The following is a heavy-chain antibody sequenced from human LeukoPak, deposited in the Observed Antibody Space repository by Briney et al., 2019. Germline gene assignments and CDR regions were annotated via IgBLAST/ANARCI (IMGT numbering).Heavy chain of an antibody. CDR2: ISSNGGST. Sequence: GGSLRLSCAASGFTFSSYAMHWVRQAPGKGLEYVSAISSNGGSTYYANSVKGRFTISRGNSKNTLYLQMGSLRAEDMAVYYCAKDQWITMVRGTFDYWGQGTLVTVSS. J-gene: IGHJ4*02. D-gene: IGHD3-10*01. V-gene: IGHV3-64*01. CDR3: AKDQWITMVRGTFDY. CDR1: GFTFSSYA.